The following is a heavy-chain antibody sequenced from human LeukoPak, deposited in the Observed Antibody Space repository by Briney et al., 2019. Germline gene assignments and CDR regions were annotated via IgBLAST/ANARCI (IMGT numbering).Heavy chain of an antibody. J-gene: IGHJ4*02. CDR1: GFTFTNYW. D-gene: IGHD3-22*01. CDR2: INQDGSEK. V-gene: IGHV3-7*01. CDR3: TKVRDYDGYFDY. Sequence: GGSLRLSYAASGFTFTNYWMSWVRQTPGKGLEWVANINQDGSEKFYVDSVTGRFTISRDNTKNSLYLQMNSLRAEDTAVYYCTKVRDYDGYFDYWGQGTLVTVSS.